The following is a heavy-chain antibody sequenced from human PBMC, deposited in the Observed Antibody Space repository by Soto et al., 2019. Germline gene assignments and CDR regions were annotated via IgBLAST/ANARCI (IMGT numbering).Heavy chain of an antibody. CDR2: INPSGGST. J-gene: IGHJ3*02. Sequence: ASVKVSCKASGYTFTSYDINWVRQATGQGLEWMGIINPSGGSTSYAQKFQGRVTMTRDTSTSTVYMELSSLRSEDTAVYYCARSESRGRAEDDAFDIWGQGTMVTVSS. V-gene: IGHV1-46*01. D-gene: IGHD2-2*01. CDR1: GYTFTSYD. CDR3: ARSESRGRAEDDAFDI.